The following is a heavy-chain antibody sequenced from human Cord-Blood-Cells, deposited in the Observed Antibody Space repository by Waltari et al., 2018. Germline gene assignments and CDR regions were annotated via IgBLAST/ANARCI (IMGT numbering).Heavy chain of an antibody. CDR2: INHSGST. V-gene: IGHV4-34*01. J-gene: IGHJ4*02. CDR3: ARGPRYYGSGSYLDY. Sequence: QVQLQQWGAGLLKPSETLSLTCAVYGGSFSGYYWSWIRQPPGKGLEWIGEINHSGSTNYNPSLKSRVTISVDTSKNQFSLKLSSVTAADTAVYYCARGPRYYGSGSYLDYWGQGTLVTVSS. CDR1: GGSFSGYY. D-gene: IGHD3-10*01.